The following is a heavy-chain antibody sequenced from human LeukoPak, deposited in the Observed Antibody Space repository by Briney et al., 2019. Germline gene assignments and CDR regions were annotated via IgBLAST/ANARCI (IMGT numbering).Heavy chain of an antibody. CDR2: INHSGST. Sequence: SETLSLTCAVYGGSFSGHYWSWIRQPPGKGLEWIGEINHSGSTNYNPSLKSRVTISVDTSKNQFSLKLSSVTAADTAVYYCARGVVVGATNGMRTLFPRSKRFDPWGQGTLVTVSS. CDR1: GGSFSGHY. V-gene: IGHV4-34*01. J-gene: IGHJ5*02. CDR3: ARGVVVGATNGMRTLFPRSKRFDP. D-gene: IGHD1-26*01.